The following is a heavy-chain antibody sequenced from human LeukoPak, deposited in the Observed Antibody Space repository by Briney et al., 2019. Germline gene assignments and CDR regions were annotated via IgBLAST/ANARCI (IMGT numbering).Heavy chain of an antibody. CDR1: GGSISSYY. D-gene: IGHD2-15*01. J-gene: IGHJ5*02. CDR3: ARDGDRGGFDP. CDR2: IYYSGST. Sequence: SETLSLTRTVSGGSISSYYWSWIRQPPGKGLEWIGYIYYSGSTNYNPSLKSRATISVDTSKNQFSLKLSSVTAADTAVYYCARDGDRGGFDPWGQGTLVTVSS. V-gene: IGHV4-59*01.